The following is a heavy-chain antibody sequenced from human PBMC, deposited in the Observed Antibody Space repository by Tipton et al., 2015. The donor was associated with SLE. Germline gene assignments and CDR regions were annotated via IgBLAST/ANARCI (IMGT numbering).Heavy chain of an antibody. D-gene: IGHD1-1*01. Sequence: RSLRLSCAASGFTFSSYAMHWVRQAPGKGLEWVAVTSYDGSNRYYADSVKGRFTVSRDNSKNTLYLQMNSLRAEDTAVYFCARTWHDYYFDYWGQGTLVTVSS. CDR2: TSYDGSNR. V-gene: IGHV3-30*04. CDR1: GFTFSSYA. CDR3: ARTWHDYYFDY. J-gene: IGHJ4*02.